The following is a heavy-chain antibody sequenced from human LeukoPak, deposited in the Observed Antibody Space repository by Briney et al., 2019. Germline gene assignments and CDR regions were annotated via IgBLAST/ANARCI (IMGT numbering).Heavy chain of an antibody. CDR3: ASTYYYDSGPYFDY. D-gene: IGHD3-22*01. CDR1: GGSISSYY. Sequence: SETLSLTCTVSGGSISSYYWSWIRQPPGKGLEWIGYIYYSGSTNYNPSLKSRVTISVDTSKNQFSLKLSSATAADTAVYYCASTYYYDSGPYFDYWGQGTLVTVSS. V-gene: IGHV4-59*01. CDR2: IYYSGST. J-gene: IGHJ4*02.